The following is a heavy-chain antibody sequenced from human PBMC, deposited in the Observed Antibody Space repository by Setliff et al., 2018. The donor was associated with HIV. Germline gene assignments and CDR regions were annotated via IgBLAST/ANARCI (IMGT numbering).Heavy chain of an antibody. Sequence: PSETLSLTCTVSGTSINNYYWNWIRQAPGKGLEWIGYFYYGGTTDYNPSLKSRVTISVDMSKRQFSLQLTSVTAADTAVYYCARLWENWPGPHYYFDYWGQGALVTVSS. V-gene: IGHV4-59*08. J-gene: IGHJ4*02. CDR1: GTSINNYY. D-gene: IGHD1-26*01. CDR3: ARLWENWPGPHYYFDY. CDR2: FYYGGTT.